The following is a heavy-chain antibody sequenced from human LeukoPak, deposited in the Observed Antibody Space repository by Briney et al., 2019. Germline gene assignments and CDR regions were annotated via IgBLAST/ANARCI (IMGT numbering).Heavy chain of an antibody. V-gene: IGHV3-9*03. D-gene: IGHD6-13*01. CDR3: AKDKGSSWYPYDAFDI. CDR2: ISWSSGSI. Sequence: GGSLRLSCAASGFTFDDYAMQWVRQAPGKGLEWISGISWSSGSIGYADSVKGRFTISRDNAKNSLYLQMNSLRAEDMALYYCAKDKGSSWYPYDAFDIWGQGTMVTVSS. J-gene: IGHJ3*02. CDR1: GFTFDDYA.